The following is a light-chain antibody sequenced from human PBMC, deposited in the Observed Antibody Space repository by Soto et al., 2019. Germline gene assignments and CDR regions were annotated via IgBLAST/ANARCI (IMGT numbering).Light chain of an antibody. V-gene: IGLV2-14*04. J-gene: IGLJ1*01. Sequence: PGQSITISCTGTSSDVGGYNYVSWYQQHPGKAPKLMIYDVSNRPSGVSNRFSGSKSGNTASLTISGLQAEDEADYYCSSYTSSSTLLYVFGTGTKVTVL. CDR3: SSYTSSSTLLYV. CDR2: DVS. CDR1: SSDVGGYNY.